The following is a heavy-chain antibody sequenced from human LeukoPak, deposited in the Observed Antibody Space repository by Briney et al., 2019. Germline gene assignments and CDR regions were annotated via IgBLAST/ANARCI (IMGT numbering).Heavy chain of an antibody. J-gene: IGHJ4*02. CDR1: GFTFSSYA. CDR3: ARAMDYYDSSGYYDY. V-gene: IGHV3-64*01. Sequence: GGSLRLSCAASGFTFSSYAMHWVRQAPGKGLEYVSAISSNGGSTYYANSMKGRFTISRDNSKNTLYLQMGSLRAEDMAVYYCARAMDYYDSSGYYDYWGQGTLVTVSS. D-gene: IGHD3-22*01. CDR2: ISSNGGST.